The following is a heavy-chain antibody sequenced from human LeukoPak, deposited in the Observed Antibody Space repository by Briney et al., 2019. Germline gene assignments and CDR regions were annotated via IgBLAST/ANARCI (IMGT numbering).Heavy chain of an antibody. CDR2: ISYDGSSE. V-gene: IGHV3-30*03. Sequence: GGSLRLSCAASGFTFSSYVMHWVRQAPGKGLEWVAIISYDGSSEYADSVKGRFTISRDNSKKTLYLQMKSLRPEDTAVYYCARERTLYGDYPIEWGQGTLVTVSS. D-gene: IGHD2/OR15-2a*01. CDR3: ARERTLYGDYPIE. J-gene: IGHJ4*02. CDR1: GFTFSSYV.